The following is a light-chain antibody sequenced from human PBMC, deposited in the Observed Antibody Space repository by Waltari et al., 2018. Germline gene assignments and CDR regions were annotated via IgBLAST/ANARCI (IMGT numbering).Light chain of an antibody. Sequence: NFMLTQPHSVSGSPGKTVTISCTRSSGNIASNYVQWYQQRPGRAPTTVIFEDDQSPSGVPDRFSGSIDSSSNSASLSISGLKTEDEADYYCQSYDSNIQGVFGGGTKLTVL. CDR2: EDD. CDR1: SGNIASNY. V-gene: IGLV6-57*04. CDR3: QSYDSNIQGV. J-gene: IGLJ3*02.